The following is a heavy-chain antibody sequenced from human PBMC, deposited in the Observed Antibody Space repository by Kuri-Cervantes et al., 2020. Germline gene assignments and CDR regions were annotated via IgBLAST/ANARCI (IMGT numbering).Heavy chain of an antibody. Sequence: SLKISCAASGFTFDDYAMHWVRQAPGKGLEWVSGISWNSGSIGYADSVKGRFTISRDNAKNSLYLQMNSLRAEDTAVYYCARDLRLPWLGYYDSSGYGVDYWGQGTLVTVSS. V-gene: IGHV3-9*01. CDR1: GFTFDDYA. J-gene: IGHJ4*02. CDR3: ARDLRLPWLGYYDSSGYGVDY. D-gene: IGHD3-22*01. CDR2: ISWNSGSI.